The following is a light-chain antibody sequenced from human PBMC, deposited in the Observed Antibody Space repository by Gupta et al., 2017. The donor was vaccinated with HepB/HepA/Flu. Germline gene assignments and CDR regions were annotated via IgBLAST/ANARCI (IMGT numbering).Light chain of an antibody. CDR3: QVWDSSSDHVV. CDR2: DDR. J-gene: IGLJ2*01. CDR1: DIGSKS. V-gene: IGLV3-21*03. Sequence: SYVLLQPPSVSFAPGRTATLACGGKDIGSKSVHWYQQKPGQAPVLVVYDDRDRPSGIPERFSGSNSGNTATLTISRREAGDEADYYCQVWDSSSDHVVFGGGTKLTVL.